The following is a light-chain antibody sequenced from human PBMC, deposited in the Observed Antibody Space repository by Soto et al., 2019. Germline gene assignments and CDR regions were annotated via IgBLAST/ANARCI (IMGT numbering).Light chain of an antibody. CDR1: SSNIGAGYD. CDR3: HSYDSSLSGWV. CDR2: GNS. V-gene: IGLV1-40*01. Sequence: QSALTQPPSVSGAPGQRVTISCTESSSNIGAGYDVHWYQQLPGTAPKLLIYGNSNRPSGVPDRFSGSKSGTSASLAITGLQAEDEADYYCHSYDSSLSGWVFGGGTKLTVL. J-gene: IGLJ3*02.